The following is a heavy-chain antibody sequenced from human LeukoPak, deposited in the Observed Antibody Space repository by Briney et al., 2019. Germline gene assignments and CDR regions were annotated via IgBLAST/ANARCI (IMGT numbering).Heavy chain of an antibody. CDR3: AREEMATILVY. CDR1: GGSISSYY. CDR2: IYYSGST. Sequence: SETLSLTCTVSGGSISSYYWSWIRQPPGTGLEWIGYIYYSGSTNYNPSLKSRVTISVDTSKNQFSLKLSSVTAADTAVYYCAREEMATILVYWGQGTLVTVSS. D-gene: IGHD5-24*01. V-gene: IGHV4-59*01. J-gene: IGHJ4*02.